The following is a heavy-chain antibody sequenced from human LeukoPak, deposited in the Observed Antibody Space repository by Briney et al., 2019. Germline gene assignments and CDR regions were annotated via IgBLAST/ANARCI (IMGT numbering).Heavy chain of an antibody. CDR3: ARGQVGGIRIAAAVYFDY. J-gene: IGHJ4*02. V-gene: IGHV5-51*01. D-gene: IGHD6-13*01. CDR1: GYSFTSYW. Sequence: RGESLKISCKGSGYSFTSYWIGWVRQMPGKGLEWMGIIYPGDSDTRYSPSFQGQVTISADKSISTAYLQWSSLKASDTAMYYCARGQVGGIRIAAAVYFDYWGQGTLVTVSS. CDR2: IYPGDSDT.